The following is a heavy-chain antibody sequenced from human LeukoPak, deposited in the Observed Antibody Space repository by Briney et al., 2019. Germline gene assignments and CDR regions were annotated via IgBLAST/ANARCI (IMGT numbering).Heavy chain of an antibody. V-gene: IGHV4-59*08. Sequence: PSETLSLTCAVSGASITSYYWSWIRQPPGKGLEWIGYIYYSGSTNYNPSLKSRVTISVDTSKNQFSLKLSSVAAADTAVYYCARQWSGSSWLIFDYWGQGTLVTVSS. CDR1: GASITSYY. CDR3: ARQWSGSSWLIFDY. CDR2: IYYSGST. J-gene: IGHJ4*02. D-gene: IGHD6-13*01.